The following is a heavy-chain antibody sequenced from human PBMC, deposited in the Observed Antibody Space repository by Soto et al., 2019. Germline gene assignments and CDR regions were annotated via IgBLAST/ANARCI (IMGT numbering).Heavy chain of an antibody. Sequence: QVLLVESGGGVVQPGRSLRLSCVASGFTFSAYGMHWVRQAPGKGLEWLAVIWYDGNKKYYADSMKGRFTISRDNSKNTLYLQMDSLRAEDTAVYYCARGYDSSSGAFDIWGQGTMVTVSS. D-gene: IGHD3-22*01. CDR2: IWYDGNKK. V-gene: IGHV3-33*01. J-gene: IGHJ3*02. CDR3: ARGYDSSSGAFDI. CDR1: GFTFSAYG.